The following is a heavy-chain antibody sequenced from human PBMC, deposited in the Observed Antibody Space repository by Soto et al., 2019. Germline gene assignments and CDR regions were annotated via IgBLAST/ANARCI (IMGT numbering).Heavy chain of an antibody. CDR3: AKTPNSRLLTS. D-gene: IGHD3-9*01. V-gene: IGHV3-23*01. CDR1: GFTFRNYA. Sequence: LLGSGGGLVQPGESLKLSCAVSGFTFRNYAMSWVRQAPGKGLEWVAGITGTGSSTSYSDSVRGRFTISRENSKNTLYLLMNSLRAVDTAVYWCAKTPNSRLLTSWGQGALVTVSS. CDR2: ITGTGSST. J-gene: IGHJ5*02.